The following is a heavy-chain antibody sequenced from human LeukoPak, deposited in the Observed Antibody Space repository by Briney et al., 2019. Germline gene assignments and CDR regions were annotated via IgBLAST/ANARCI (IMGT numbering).Heavy chain of an antibody. CDR3: ARDRPDYGSGSPTIGFDY. CDR1: GYTFTSYY. CDR2: INPSGGST. J-gene: IGHJ4*02. V-gene: IGHV1-46*01. D-gene: IGHD3-10*01. Sequence: ASVKVSCKASGYTFTSYYMHWVRQAPGQGLEWTGIINPSGGSTSYAQKFQGRVTMTRDTSTSTVYMELSSLRSEDTAVYYCARDRPDYGSGSPTIGFDYWGQGTLVTVSS.